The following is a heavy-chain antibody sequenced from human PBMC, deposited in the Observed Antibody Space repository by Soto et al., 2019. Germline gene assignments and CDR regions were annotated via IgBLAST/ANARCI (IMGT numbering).Heavy chain of an antibody. CDR2: INPNSGGT. V-gene: IGHV1-2*02. D-gene: IGHD2-15*01. Sequence: ASVEVSCKASGYTFTGYYMHWVRQAPGQGLEWMGWINPNSGGTNYAQKFQGRVTMTRDTSISTAYMELSRLRSDDTAVYYCARDSSGAGGAPYYYYYGMDVWGQGTTVTVSS. J-gene: IGHJ6*02. CDR3: ARDSSGAGGAPYYYYYGMDV. CDR1: GYTFTGYY.